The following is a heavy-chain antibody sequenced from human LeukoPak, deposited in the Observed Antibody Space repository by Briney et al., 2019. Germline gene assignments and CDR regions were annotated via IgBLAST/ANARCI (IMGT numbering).Heavy chain of an antibody. J-gene: IGHJ6*02. CDR2: ISWHSGSI. CDR3: AKDIGWGESRPTRPHYYYGMDV. CDR1: GFTFDDYA. D-gene: IGHD3-16*01. Sequence: PGRSLRLSCAASGFTFDDYAMRWVRHAPGKGLEWVSGISWHSGSIGYADSVKGRFTISRDNAKNSLYLQMNSLRAEDTALYYCAKDIGWGESRPTRPHYYYGMDVWGQGTTVTVSS. V-gene: IGHV3-9*01.